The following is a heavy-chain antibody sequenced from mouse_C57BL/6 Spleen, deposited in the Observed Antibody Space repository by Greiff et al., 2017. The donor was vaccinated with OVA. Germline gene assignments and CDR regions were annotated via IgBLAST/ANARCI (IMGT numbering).Heavy chain of an antibody. CDR1: GYTFTGYW. J-gene: IGHJ3*01. D-gene: IGHD1-1*01. CDR2: ILPGSGST. Sequence: VQLVESGAELMKPGASVKLSCKATGYTFTGYWIEWVKQRPGHGLEWIGEILPGSGSTNYNEKFKGKATFTADTSSNTAYMQLSSLTTEDSASYYCARLSYYYGSSGFAYWGQGTLVTVSA. CDR3: ARLSYYYGSSGFAY. V-gene: IGHV1-9*01.